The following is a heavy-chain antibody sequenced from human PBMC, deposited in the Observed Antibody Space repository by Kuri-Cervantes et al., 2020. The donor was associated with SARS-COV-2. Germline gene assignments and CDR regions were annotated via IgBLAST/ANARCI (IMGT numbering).Heavy chain of an antibody. Sequence: ASVKVSCKVSGYTLTELSMHWVRQAPGKGLEWMGGFDPEDGETIYAQKFQGRVTMTEDTSTDTAYMELSSLRSGDTAVYYCATAVITFGGVIALFDYWGQGTLVTVSS. J-gene: IGHJ4*02. V-gene: IGHV1-24*01. CDR3: ATAVITFGGVIALFDY. CDR1: GYTLTELS. D-gene: IGHD3-16*02. CDR2: FDPEDGET.